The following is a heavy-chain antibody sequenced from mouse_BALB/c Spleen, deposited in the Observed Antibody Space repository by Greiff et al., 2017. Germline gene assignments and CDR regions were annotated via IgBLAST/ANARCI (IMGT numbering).Heavy chain of an antibody. D-gene: IGHD1-1*01. CDR2: ISYSGST. Sequence: EVKLMESGPGLVKPSQSLSLTCTVTGYSITSDYAWNWIRQFPGNKLEWMGYISYSGSTSYNPSLKSRISITRDTSKNQFFLQLNSVTTEDTATYYCASTVGYAMDYWGQGTSVTVSS. CDR3: ASTVGYAMDY. V-gene: IGHV3-2*02. CDR1: GYSITSDYA. J-gene: IGHJ4*01.